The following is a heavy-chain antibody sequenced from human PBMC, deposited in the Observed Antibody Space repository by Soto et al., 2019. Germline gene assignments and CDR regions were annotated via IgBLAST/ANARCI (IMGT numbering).Heavy chain of an antibody. J-gene: IGHJ5*02. V-gene: IGHV3-30*03. Sequence: PGGPLRLSCAAPGFTFGVDNMQRVRQAPGKGPERVAVISYDGSAGYYADSVSARFTISRDTANNMLYLEMNSLRPEDTAVYYCATGHRGLTGPTGVVPLPGWFDPWGQGALVTVSS. D-gene: IGHD2-21*01. CDR1: GFTFGVDN. CDR3: ATGHRGLTGPTGVVPLPGWFDP. CDR2: ISYDGSAG.